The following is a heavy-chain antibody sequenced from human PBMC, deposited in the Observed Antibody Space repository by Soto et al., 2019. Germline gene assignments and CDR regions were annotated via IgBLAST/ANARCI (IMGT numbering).Heavy chain of an antibody. CDR2: IWYDGSNK. J-gene: IGHJ6*02. D-gene: IGHD3-3*01. Sequence: GGSLSLSCAASGFTFSSYGMHWVRQAPGKGLEWVAVIWYDGSNKYYADSVKGRFTISRDNSKNTLYLQMNSLRAEDTAVYYCARAETYDFWSGYAYYYYGMDVWGQGTTVTV. V-gene: IGHV3-33*08. CDR1: GFTFSSYG. CDR3: ARAETYDFWSGYAYYYYGMDV.